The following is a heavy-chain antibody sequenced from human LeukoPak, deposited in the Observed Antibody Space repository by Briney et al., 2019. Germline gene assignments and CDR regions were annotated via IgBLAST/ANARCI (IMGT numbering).Heavy chain of an antibody. Sequence: SETLSLTCTVSGGSLSSYYWSWIRQPPGKGLEWIGYIYYSGSTNYNPSLKSRVTISVDTSKNQFSLKLSSVTAADTAVYYCARTDTYYDYVWGSYRYVQYFDYWGQGTLVTVSS. CDR2: IYYSGST. V-gene: IGHV4-59*08. CDR3: ARTDTYYDYVWGSYRYVQYFDY. D-gene: IGHD3-16*02. CDR1: GGSLSSYY. J-gene: IGHJ4*02.